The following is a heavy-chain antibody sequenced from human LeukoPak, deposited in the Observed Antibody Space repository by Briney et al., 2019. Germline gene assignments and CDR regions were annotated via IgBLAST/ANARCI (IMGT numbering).Heavy chain of an antibody. Sequence: ASVKVSCKASGYTLSSYGISWVRQAPGQRLEWMGGIGTYNSNRKYSQKVQGRVTMTTDTAKTTAYMEQRTLRSDDTAVYYCARDQNWGYFDYWGQGTLVTVSS. V-gene: IGHV1-18*01. CDR1: GYTLSSYG. CDR2: IGTYNSNR. J-gene: IGHJ4*02. CDR3: ARDQNWGYFDY. D-gene: IGHD7-27*01.